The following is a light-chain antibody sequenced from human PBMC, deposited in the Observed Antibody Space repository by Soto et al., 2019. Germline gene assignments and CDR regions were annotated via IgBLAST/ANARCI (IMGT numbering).Light chain of an antibody. CDR1: SSDGGAYNY. J-gene: IGLJ1*01. V-gene: IGLV2-14*01. Sequence: QSALTQPASVSGSPGQSITISCTGTSSDGGAYNYVSWYQQHPGKAPKLMIYEVSNRPSGVSNRFSGSKSGNAASLTISGLQAEDEADYYCSSYTSSSTLYVFGTGTKLTVL. CDR3: SSYTSSSTLYV. CDR2: EVS.